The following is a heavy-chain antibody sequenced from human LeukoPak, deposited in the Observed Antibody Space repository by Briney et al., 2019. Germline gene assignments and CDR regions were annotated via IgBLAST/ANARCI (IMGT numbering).Heavy chain of an antibody. Sequence: GASVKVSCKASGGTFSSYAISWVRQALGQGLEWMGRIIPILGIANYAQKFQGRVTITADKSTSTAYMELSSLRSEDTAVYYCARAPIAAAEYFDYWGQGTLVTVSS. CDR3: ARAPIAAAEYFDY. J-gene: IGHJ4*02. V-gene: IGHV1-69*04. D-gene: IGHD6-13*01. CDR1: GGTFSSYA. CDR2: IIPILGIA.